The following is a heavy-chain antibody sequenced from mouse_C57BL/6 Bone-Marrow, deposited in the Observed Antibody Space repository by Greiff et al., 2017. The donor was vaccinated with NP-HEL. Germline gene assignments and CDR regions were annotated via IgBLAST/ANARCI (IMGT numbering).Heavy chain of an antibody. D-gene: IGHD2-4*01. CDR3: TPIFYYDYLWYFDV. Sequence: VQLQQSGAELVRPGASVKLSCTASGFNIKDYYMHWVKQRPEQGLEWIGRIDPEDGDTEYAPKFQGKATMTADPSSNTAYLQLSSLTSEDTAVYYCTPIFYYDYLWYFDVWGTGTTVTVSS. V-gene: IGHV14-1*01. CDR2: IDPEDGDT. J-gene: IGHJ1*03. CDR1: GFNIKDYY.